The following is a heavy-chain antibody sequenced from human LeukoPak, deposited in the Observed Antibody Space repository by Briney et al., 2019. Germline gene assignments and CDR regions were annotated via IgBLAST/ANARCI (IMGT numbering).Heavy chain of an antibody. J-gene: IGHJ1*01. CDR3: ARGRYYDSSGSSYFQH. D-gene: IGHD3-22*01. Sequence: ASVKVSCKASGYTFTSYGISWVRQAPGQGLEWMGWISAYNGNTNYAQKLQGRVTMTTDTSTSTAYMELRSLRSDDTAVYYCARGRYYDSSGSSYFQHWGHGTLVTVSS. V-gene: IGHV1-18*01. CDR2: ISAYNGNT. CDR1: GYTFTSYG.